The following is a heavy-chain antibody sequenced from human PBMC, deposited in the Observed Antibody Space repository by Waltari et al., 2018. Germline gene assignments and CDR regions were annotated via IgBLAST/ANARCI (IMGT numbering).Heavy chain of an antibody. J-gene: IGHJ5*02. CDR2: MSGNTGTS. CDR3: ARERGASSGWSRRFDV. D-gene: IGHD6-13*01. V-gene: IGHV4-59*12. Sequence: QVQLQESGPGLVKPAETLSLTCAVSGGSFSGYFWGWIRQPPGKGLEWIGYMSGNTGTSDYTPSLTIRVTISRDTSKNQFSLKLTSVTVADTAVYTCARERGASSGWSRRFDVWGPGVLVTVSS. CDR1: GGSFSGYF.